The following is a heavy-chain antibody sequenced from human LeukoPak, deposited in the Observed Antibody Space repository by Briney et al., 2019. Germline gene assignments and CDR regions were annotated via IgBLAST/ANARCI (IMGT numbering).Heavy chain of an antibody. V-gene: IGHV1-8*03. Sequence: AASVKVSCKASGYTFTSYDINWVRQATGQGLEWMGWMNPNSGNTGYAQKFQGRVTITRNTSISTAYMELSSLRSEDTAVYYCARTFLEWLPEDPWGQGTLVTVSS. D-gene: IGHD3-3*02. CDR3: ARTFLEWLPEDP. CDR1: GYTFTSYD. CDR2: MNPNSGNT. J-gene: IGHJ5*02.